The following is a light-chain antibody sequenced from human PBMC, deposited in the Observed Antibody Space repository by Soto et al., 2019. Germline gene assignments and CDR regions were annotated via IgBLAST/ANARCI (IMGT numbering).Light chain of an antibody. CDR1: TSNIGSNT. Sequence: QSALTQPPSASGTAGQRVTISCSGSTSNIGSNTVNWYQQLPGTAPKTLIYSNNQRPSGVPDRFSGSKSGTSGSLAISGLLSEYEADYYCAAWDDSLNGYVFGPGTKLTVL. CDR3: AAWDDSLNGYV. V-gene: IGLV1-44*01. CDR2: SNN. J-gene: IGLJ1*01.